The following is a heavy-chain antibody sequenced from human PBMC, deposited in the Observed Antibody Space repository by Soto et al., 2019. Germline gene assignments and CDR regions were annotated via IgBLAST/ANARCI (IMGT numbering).Heavy chain of an antibody. J-gene: IGHJ4*02. CDR3: ARASILTGYHPLDY. CDR1: GYTFTSYG. V-gene: IGHV1-18*01. D-gene: IGHD3-9*01. CDR2: ISAYNGNT. Sequence: GASVKVSCKASGYTFTSYGINWVRQAPGQGLEWMGWISAYNGNTHYAQNLQGRVTMTTDTSTSTAYMELRSLRSDDTAVYYCARASILTGYHPLDYWGQGTLVTVSS.